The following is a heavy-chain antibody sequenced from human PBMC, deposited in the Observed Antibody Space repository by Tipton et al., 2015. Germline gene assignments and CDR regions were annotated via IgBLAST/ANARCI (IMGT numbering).Heavy chain of an antibody. J-gene: IGHJ4*02. CDR2: ISSGSTYT. D-gene: IGHD1-26*01. CDR3: AKSPSGSYWGGFDY. Sequence: SLRLSCAASGFTISRYYMAWIRQAPGKGLQWVAYISSGSTYTNYADSVNGRFTISRDNAKNSLYLQMNSLRPEDTAVYYCAKSPSGSYWGGFDYWGQGTLVTVSP. V-gene: IGHV3-11*06. CDR1: GFTISRYY.